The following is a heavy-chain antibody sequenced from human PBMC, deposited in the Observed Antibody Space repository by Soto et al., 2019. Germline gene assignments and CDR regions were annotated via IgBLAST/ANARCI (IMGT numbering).Heavy chain of an antibody. CDR3: VRTSLVVAAATREDY. Sequence: EVQLVESGGGLVQPGGSLRLSCAASGFTFSSYWMHWVRQAPGKGLVWVSRINSDGSSTSYADSVKGRFTISRDNAMNTLYLQMNSLRAEETAVYYCVRTSLVVAAATREDYWGRGTLVTVSS. V-gene: IGHV3-74*01. CDR1: GFTFSSYW. D-gene: IGHD2-15*01. CDR2: INSDGSST. J-gene: IGHJ4*02.